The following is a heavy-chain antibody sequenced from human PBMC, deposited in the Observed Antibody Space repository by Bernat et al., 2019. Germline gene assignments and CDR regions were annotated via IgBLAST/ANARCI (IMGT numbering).Heavy chain of an antibody. D-gene: IGHD3-22*01. CDR2: ISGSGGST. J-gene: IGHJ3*01. CDR1: GFTFTNWT. V-gene: IGHV3-23*01. Sequence: EVELLESGGGLVQPGGSVRLSCAASGFTFTNWTMAWVRQAPGKGLEWVSAISGSGGSTFYADSVKGRFTISRDNSENTVFLHMSSLRVEDTAKYYWAKTRGSYYSDSRRGGRWDSFDVWGQGTLVTVSS. CDR3: AKTRGSYYSDSRRGGRWDSFDV.